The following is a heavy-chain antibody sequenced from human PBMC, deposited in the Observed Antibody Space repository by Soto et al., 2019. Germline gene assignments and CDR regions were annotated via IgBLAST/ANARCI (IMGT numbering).Heavy chain of an antibody. D-gene: IGHD1-1*01. CDR1: TDSMTTNNNW. J-gene: IGHJ2*01. V-gene: IGHV4-4*02. Sequence: QVQLQESGPGLVKPSETLSLTCFVSTDSMTTNNNWWNWVRQPPGKGLEWIGEVSRDGVARYNPSLERPVTISVDKSKGQFSLTLTSVTDADTAVYYCARDTKAPTKQWYFDLWGRGTLVIVSS. CDR3: ARDTKAPTKQWYFDL. CDR2: VSRDGVA.